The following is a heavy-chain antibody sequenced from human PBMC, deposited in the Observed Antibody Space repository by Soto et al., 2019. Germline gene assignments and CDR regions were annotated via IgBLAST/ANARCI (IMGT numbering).Heavy chain of an antibody. CDR2: ISSSSSTI. J-gene: IGHJ5*02. V-gene: IGHV3-48*02. D-gene: IGHD3-3*01. Sequence: GGSLRLSCAASGFTFSSYSMNWVRQAPGKGLEWVSYISSSSSTIYYADSVKGRFTISRDNAKNSLYLQMNSLRDEDTAVYYCARDGAVDDFWSGPNWFDPWGQGTLVTVSS. CDR1: GFTFSSYS. CDR3: ARDGAVDDFWSGPNWFDP.